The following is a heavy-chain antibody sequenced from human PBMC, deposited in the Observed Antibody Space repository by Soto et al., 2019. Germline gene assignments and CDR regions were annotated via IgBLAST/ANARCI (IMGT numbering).Heavy chain of an antibody. D-gene: IGHD1-7*01. Sequence: GGSLRLSCAASGFTFSDYYMSWIRQAPGKGLEWVSYISSSSSYTNYADSVKGRFTISRDNAKNSLYLQMNSLRAEDTAVYYCARDGGDWNYGNWFDPWGQGTLVTVSS. J-gene: IGHJ5*02. CDR3: ARDGGDWNYGNWFDP. V-gene: IGHV3-11*06. CDR2: ISSSSSYT. CDR1: GFTFSDYY.